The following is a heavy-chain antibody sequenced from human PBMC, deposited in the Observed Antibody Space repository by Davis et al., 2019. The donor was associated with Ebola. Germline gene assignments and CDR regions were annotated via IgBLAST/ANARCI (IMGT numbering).Heavy chain of an antibody. CDR3: ARVSLRGYTAVYNWFDP. D-gene: IGHD5-18*01. CDR2: INHSGST. Sequence: MPSETLSLTCAVYAGSFSDYYWNWIRQPPGKGLEWIGEINHSGSTNYNPSLKSRVTISVDTSKNQFSLKLSSVTAADTAVYYCARVSLRGYTAVYNWFDPWGQGTLVTVSS. V-gene: IGHV4-34*01. J-gene: IGHJ5*02. CDR1: AGSFSDYY.